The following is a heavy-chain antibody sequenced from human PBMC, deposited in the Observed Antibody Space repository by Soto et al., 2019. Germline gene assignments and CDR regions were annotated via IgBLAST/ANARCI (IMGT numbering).Heavy chain of an antibody. CDR3: ATIILHY. J-gene: IGHJ4*02. D-gene: IGHD3-10*01. V-gene: IGHV3-30-3*01. CDR1: GFTSSTFP. Sequence: QVQLVESGGRVVQPGSSQRPSCAASGFTSSTFPMTWVGQTPGKGLEWVAVISNDGTKKVYADSVKGRFTISRDNSKNILYLEMNTLRTEDTAVYYCATIILHYWGQGTLVTVSS. CDR2: ISNDGTKK.